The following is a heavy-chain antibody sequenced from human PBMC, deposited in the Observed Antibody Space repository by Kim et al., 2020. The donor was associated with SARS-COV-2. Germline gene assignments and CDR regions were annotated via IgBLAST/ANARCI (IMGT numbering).Heavy chain of an antibody. CDR2: ISYDGRNN. J-gene: IGHJ6*03. CDR3: ARGKYHESVSLSDYY. CDR1: GLSFDDSA. V-gene: IGHV3-30-3*01. Sequence: GGSLRLSCAASGLSFDDSAMNWVRQAPGKGLEWVAVISYDGRNNDYADSVKGRFTISRDNSKSTLFLQMNSLRVEDTGVYYCARGKYHESVSLSDYY. D-gene: IGHD2-2*01.